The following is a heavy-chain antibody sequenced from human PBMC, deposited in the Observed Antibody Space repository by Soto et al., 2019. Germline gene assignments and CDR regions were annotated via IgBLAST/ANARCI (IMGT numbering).Heavy chain of an antibody. D-gene: IGHD6-19*01. CDR1: GFTFSSYA. Sequence: QVQLVESGGGVVQPGRSLRLSCAASGFTFSSYAMHWVRQAPGKGLEWVAVISYDGSNKYYADSVKGRFTISRDNSKNTLYLQMNSLRAEDTAVYYCARDEAVAGTEGHYYYCGMDVWGQGTTVTVSS. CDR3: ARDEAVAGTEGHYYYCGMDV. V-gene: IGHV3-30-3*01. CDR2: ISYDGSNK. J-gene: IGHJ6*02.